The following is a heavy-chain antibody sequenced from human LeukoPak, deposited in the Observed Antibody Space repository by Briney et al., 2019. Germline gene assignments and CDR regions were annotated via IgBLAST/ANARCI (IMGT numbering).Heavy chain of an antibody. CDR1: GFTFSIYS. J-gene: IGHJ4*02. D-gene: IGHD2-2*03. CDR3: ARVGGYCSSVSNCYGDY. Sequence: GGSLRLSCAVSGFTFSIYSMNWVRQAPGKGLEWVSCISSGGTNIYYADSVRGRFTISRDNAKNSLYLQMNSLRAEDTAVYYCARVGGYCSSVSNCYGDYWGQGTLVTVSS. V-gene: IGHV3-21*01. CDR2: ISSGGTNI.